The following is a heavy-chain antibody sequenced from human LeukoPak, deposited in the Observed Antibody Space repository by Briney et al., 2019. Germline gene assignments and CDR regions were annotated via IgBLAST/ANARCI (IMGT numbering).Heavy chain of an antibody. V-gene: IGHV3-21*01. CDR3: ARSSAVAGTLDY. D-gene: IGHD6-19*01. CDR2: IGSSSSYI. CDR1: GFTFSSYS. J-gene: IGHJ4*02. Sequence: PGGSLRLSCAASGFTFSSYSMNWVRQAPGKGLEWVSSIGSSSSYIYYADSVKGRFTISRDNAKNSLYLQMNSLRAEDTAVYYCARSSAVAGTLDYWGQGTLVTVSS.